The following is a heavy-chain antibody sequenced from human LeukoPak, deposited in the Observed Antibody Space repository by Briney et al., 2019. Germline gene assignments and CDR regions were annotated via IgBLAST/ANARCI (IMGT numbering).Heavy chain of an antibody. V-gene: IGHV3-21*01. Sequence: PGGSLRLSCAASGLTFSSYSMNWVRQAPGKGLEWVSSISSSSSYIYYADSVKGRFTISRDNAENSLYLQMNSLRAEDTAVYYCARDDYGGIDYWGQGTLVTVSS. CDR2: ISSSSSYI. CDR3: ARDDYGGIDY. CDR1: GLTFSSYS. D-gene: IGHD4-17*01. J-gene: IGHJ4*02.